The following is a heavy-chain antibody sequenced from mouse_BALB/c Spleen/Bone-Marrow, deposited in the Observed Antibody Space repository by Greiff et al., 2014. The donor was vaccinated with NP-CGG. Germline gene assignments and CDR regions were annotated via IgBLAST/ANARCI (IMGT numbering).Heavy chain of an antibody. CDR3: ARSGERYGAMDY. V-gene: IGHV5-4*02. CDR1: GLTFSDFY. Sequence: EVKLVESGGGLVKPGGSLKLSCAASGLTFSDFYMFWFRQTPEKRLEWVATISNGGTYTYYPDSVKGRFTISRDNAKNNLYLQMSSLKSEDTAMYYCARSGERYGAMDYWGQGTSVTVTS. D-gene: IGHD1-1*02. J-gene: IGHJ4*01. CDR2: ISNGGTYT.